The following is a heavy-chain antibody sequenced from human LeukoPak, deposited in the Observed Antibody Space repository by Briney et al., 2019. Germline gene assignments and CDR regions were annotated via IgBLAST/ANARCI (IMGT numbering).Heavy chain of an antibody. D-gene: IGHD3-22*01. Sequence: PSETLSLTCAVYGGSFSGYYWSWIRQPPGKGLEWIGEINHSGSTNYNPSLKSRVTISVDTSKNQFSLKLSSVTAADTAVYYCARGNRSGYYLSFDYWGQGTLVTVSS. J-gene: IGHJ4*02. CDR3: ARGNRSGYYLSFDY. CDR2: INHSGST. CDR1: GGSFSGYY. V-gene: IGHV4-34*01.